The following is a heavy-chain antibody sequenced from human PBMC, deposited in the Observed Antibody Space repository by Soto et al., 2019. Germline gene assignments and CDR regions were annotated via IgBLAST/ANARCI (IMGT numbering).Heavy chain of an antibody. V-gene: IGHV3-23*01. J-gene: IGHJ4*02. CDR1: GFTFNTYA. D-gene: IGHD3-9*01. Sequence: WGSLRPSCAASGFTFNTYAMTWVRQTPGKGLEWVSFITTRGARTYYADPVRGRFTISTDSSRNTLYLQMNSLRPDDTAVYFCARYRSDGSASFDSWGQGTRVTVSS. CDR2: ITTRGART. CDR3: ARYRSDGSASFDS.